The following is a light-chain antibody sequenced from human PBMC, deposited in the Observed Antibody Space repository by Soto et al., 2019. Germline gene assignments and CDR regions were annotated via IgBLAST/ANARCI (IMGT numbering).Light chain of an antibody. CDR2: DAS. J-gene: IGKJ1*01. CDR3: QQYNSYQWT. Sequence: DIQMTQSPSTLSASVGDRVTITCRASQSISSWLAWYQQKPGKAPKLLIYDASSLDSGVPSRFSGSGSGTEFTLTISSLQPDDFATYYCQQYNSYQWTFGQGTKVDIK. V-gene: IGKV1-5*01. CDR1: QSISSW.